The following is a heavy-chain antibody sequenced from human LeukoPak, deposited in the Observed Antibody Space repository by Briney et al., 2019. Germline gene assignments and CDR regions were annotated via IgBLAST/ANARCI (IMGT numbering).Heavy chain of an antibody. V-gene: IGHV3-20*01. J-gene: IGHJ4*02. D-gene: IGHD3-22*01. CDR3: ARANYYDSSGYYLH. CDR1: GFTFDDYG. Sequence: GGSLRLSCAASGFTFDDYGMSWVRQVPGKGLEWVSGINWNGGSTGYADSVKGRFTISRDNAKNSLYLQMNSLRAEDTALYHCARANYYDSSGYYLHWGQGTLVTVSS. CDR2: INWNGGST.